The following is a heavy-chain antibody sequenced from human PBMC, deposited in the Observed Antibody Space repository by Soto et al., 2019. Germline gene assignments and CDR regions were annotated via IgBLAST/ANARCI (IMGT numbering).Heavy chain of an antibody. J-gene: IGHJ5*02. CDR3: PNGQLSIRGVIRTWFDP. CDR1: GLTFSSYA. CDR2: ISGSGGST. Sequence: EVQLLESGGGLIQPGGSLRLSCAASGLTFSSYAMSWVRQAPGKGLEWVSAISGSGGSTYYADSVKGRFTISRDKSKNALDPQMKRLGAADTAVYYSPNGQLSIRGVIRTWFDPWGQGTLVTVSS. D-gene: IGHD3-10*01. V-gene: IGHV3-23*01.